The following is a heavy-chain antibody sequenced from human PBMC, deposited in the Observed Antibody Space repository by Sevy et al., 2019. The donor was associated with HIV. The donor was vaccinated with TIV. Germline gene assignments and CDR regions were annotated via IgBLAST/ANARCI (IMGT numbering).Heavy chain of an antibody. CDR2: IIPIFGKT. V-gene: IGHV1-69*13. D-gene: IGHD6-19*01. CDR1: GGTFNRYA. Sequence: ASVKVSCKASGGTFNRYAISWVRQAPGHGLEWLGGIIPIFGKTNYAQTFQGRVTITADESTSTAYMEVSSLRSEDTAVYYCARLTVAGLGGWFDPWGHGTLVTVSS. CDR3: ARLTVAGLGGWFDP. J-gene: IGHJ5*02.